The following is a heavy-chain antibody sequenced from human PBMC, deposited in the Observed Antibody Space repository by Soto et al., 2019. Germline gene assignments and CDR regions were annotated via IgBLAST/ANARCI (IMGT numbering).Heavy chain of an antibody. J-gene: IGHJ6*01. CDR1: VFTFSSYD. D-gene: IGHD3-3*01. CDR3: ARDWAVLRFLESTSGMDV. V-gene: IGHV3-13*01. Sequence: GGSLRLSCASSVFTFSSYDMHWVRQATGKGLDWVSAIGTAGDTYYPGSVKGRFTISRENAKNSLYLQMNSLRAEDTAVYYCARDWAVLRFLESTSGMDVWGQGTTVTGSS. CDR2: IGTAGDT.